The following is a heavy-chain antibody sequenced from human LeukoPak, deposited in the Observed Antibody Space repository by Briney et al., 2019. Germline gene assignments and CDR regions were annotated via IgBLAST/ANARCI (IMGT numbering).Heavy chain of an antibody. D-gene: IGHD3-10*01. CDR2: ISLSGNSI. J-gene: IGHJ4*02. V-gene: IGHV3-11*01. Sequence: GGSLRLSCAASGFTFSDYYMTWIRQAPGKGLEWVASISLSGNSIYYADSVKGRFTISRDNADNSLYLQMNSLRPEDTAVYYCARERPYYGSRTYSASFDYWGQGTLVTVSS. CDR3: ARERPYYGSRTYSASFDY. CDR1: GFTFSDYY.